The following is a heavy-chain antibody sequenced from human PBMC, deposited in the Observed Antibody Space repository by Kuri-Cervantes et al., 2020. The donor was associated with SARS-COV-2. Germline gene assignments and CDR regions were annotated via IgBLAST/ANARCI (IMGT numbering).Heavy chain of an antibody. CDR1: GGSISSGSYY. V-gene: IGHV4-61*02. CDR3: ARVRWELHDY. Sequence: SCTVSGGSISSGSYYWSWIRQPAGKGLEWIGRIYTSGSTNYNPSLKSRVTISVDTSKNQFSLKLSSVTAADTAVYYCARVRWELHDYWGQGTLVTVSS. D-gene: IGHD1-26*01. CDR2: IYTSGST. J-gene: IGHJ4*02.